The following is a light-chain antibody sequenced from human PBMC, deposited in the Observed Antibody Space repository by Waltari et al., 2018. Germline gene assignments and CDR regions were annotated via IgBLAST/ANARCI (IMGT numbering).Light chain of an antibody. CDR2: DNN. CDR1: SPNIGNNY. J-gene: IGLJ2*01. CDR3: ATWDTSLSGGV. Sequence: QSVLTQPPSVSAAPGQEVTIFCSGSSPNIGNNYVSWYQQLPGTAPKLLIYDNNERPSGIPDRFSGSKSGTSATLDITGLQTEDEANYYCATWDTSLSGGVFGGGTKLTVL. V-gene: IGLV1-51*01.